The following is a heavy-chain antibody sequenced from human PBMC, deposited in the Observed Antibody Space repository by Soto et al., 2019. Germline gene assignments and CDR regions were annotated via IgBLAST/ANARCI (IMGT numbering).Heavy chain of an antibody. J-gene: IGHJ4*02. CDR3: AIDSHSSECNTIFDY. Sequence: GGSLRLSCAASGFTFSSYAMSWVRQAPGKGLVWVSSISGSGDNTYYAESVKGRFTISRDNSKNTLYLQMNSLRAEDTAIYYCAIDSHSSECNTIFDYRGQGTLVPVSS. D-gene: IGHD2-21*01. CDR2: ISGSGDNT. V-gene: IGHV3-23*01. CDR1: GFTFSSYA.